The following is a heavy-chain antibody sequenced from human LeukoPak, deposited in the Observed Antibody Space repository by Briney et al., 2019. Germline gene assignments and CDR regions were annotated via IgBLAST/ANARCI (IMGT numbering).Heavy chain of an antibody. CDR3: ARERGIRALYFDN. Sequence: GGSLRPSCATSGFTFSSYTMHCVRQAPGKGLEWVALTSSDGNKYFADSVQGRFTISRDNSRNTLYLQLDNLRPDDTALYYCARERGIRALYFDNWGQGTLVTVSS. J-gene: IGHJ4*02. D-gene: IGHD3-16*01. CDR2: TSSDGNK. CDR1: GFTFSSYT. V-gene: IGHV3-30*14.